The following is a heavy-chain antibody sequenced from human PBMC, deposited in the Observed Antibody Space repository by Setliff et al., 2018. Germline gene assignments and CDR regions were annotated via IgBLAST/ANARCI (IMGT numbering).Heavy chain of an antibody. D-gene: IGHD1-1*01. V-gene: IGHV4-59*12. CDR3: AREAGTI. J-gene: IGHJ4*02. Sequence: SETLSLTCTVSGGSITNYYWSWIRQPPGKGLEWIGYMYYSGSTNYNPSLKSRVTISIDTSKDQFSLKLSSVTAAGTAVYYCAREAGTIWGQGTLVTVSS. CDR2: MYYSGST. CDR1: GGSITNYY.